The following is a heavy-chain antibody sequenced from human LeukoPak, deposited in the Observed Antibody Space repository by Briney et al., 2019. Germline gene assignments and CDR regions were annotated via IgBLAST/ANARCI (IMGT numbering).Heavy chain of an antibody. V-gene: IGHV3-23*01. J-gene: IGHJ4*02. CDR1: GFTFSNSA. CDR2: ISGSGGST. CDR3: AKDRTSSPGAY. Sequence: GGSLRLSCAASGFTFSNSAMSWARQAPGKGLEWGSGISGSGGSTYYAESVKGRFTISRDNYKNTLYLQMNSLRAEDTAVSYCAKDRTSSPGAYWGQGTLVTVSS. D-gene: IGHD6-6*01.